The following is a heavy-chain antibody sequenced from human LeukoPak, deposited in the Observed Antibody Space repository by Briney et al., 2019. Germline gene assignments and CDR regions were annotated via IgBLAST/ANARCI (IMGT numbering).Heavy chain of an antibody. CDR3: ARAIAAAGYYFDY. CDR2: IKQDGSEK. J-gene: IGHJ4*02. Sequence: GGSLRLSCAASGFTFSSYWMSWVRQAPGKGLEWVANIKQDGSEKYYVDSVKGRFTISRDNAKNSLYLQMNSLRAEDTAVYYCARAIAAAGYYFDYWGQGTLVTVSS. V-gene: IGHV3-7*01. D-gene: IGHD6-13*01. CDR1: GFTFSSYW.